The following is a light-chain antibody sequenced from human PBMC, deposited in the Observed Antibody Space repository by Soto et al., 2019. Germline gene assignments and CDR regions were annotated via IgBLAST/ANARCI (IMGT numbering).Light chain of an antibody. CDR3: QQRHMWPIT. V-gene: IGKV3-11*01. Sequence: EVVFTQYPVTLSLPAWERDTLSCRASQSFRGLLAWYQQKPGQAPRLLIYDAYNRATGIPPRFSGSGSGTDFTLTISSLEPEDSAVYYCQQRHMWPITFGQGTRLEIK. CDR2: DAY. J-gene: IGKJ5*01. CDR1: QSFRGL.